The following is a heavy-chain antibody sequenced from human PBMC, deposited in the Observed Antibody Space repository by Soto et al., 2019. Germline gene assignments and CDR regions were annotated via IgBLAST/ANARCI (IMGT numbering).Heavy chain of an antibody. CDR1: GFTFSSYP. V-gene: IGHV3-30-3*01. CDR2: ISYDGGNQ. CDR3: ARGPVTQTSFIDH. D-gene: IGHD4-4*01. J-gene: IGHJ4*02. Sequence: GGSLRLSCEASGFTFSSYPMHWVRQAPGKGLEWVTVISYDGGNQYYADSVKGRFTISRDNSKDTLYLQMHSLRSDDTAVYFCARGPVTQTSFIDHWGQGTLVTVS.